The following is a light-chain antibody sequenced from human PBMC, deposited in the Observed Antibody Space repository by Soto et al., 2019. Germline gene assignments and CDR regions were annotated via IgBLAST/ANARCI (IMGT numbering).Light chain of an antibody. CDR3: QQHDRSPPKYT. J-gene: IGKJ2*01. CDR2: GAS. CDR1: QSVSSSY. V-gene: IGKV3-20*01. Sequence: EIVLTQSPGTLSLSPGERATLSCRASQSVSSSYLAWYQQKPGQAPRLLIHGASSRATGIPDRFSGSGSGTDFTLTISRLEPEDFAVYYCQQHDRSPPKYTFGQGTKLEIK.